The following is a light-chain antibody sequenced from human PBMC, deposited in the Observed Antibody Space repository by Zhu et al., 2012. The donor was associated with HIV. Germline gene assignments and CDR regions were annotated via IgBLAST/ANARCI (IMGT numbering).Light chain of an antibody. V-gene: IGKV3-11*01. CDR1: QSVRSF. CDR2: DTS. Sequence: IVLTQSPATLSLSPGERATVSCRASQSVRSFLAWYQQKPGQAPRLLIYDTSKRATGIPARFSGGGSGTDFTLTITRLEPEDFAVYYCQQYAKLPLTFGPGTKVDIK. J-gene: IGKJ3*01. CDR3: QQYAKLPLT.